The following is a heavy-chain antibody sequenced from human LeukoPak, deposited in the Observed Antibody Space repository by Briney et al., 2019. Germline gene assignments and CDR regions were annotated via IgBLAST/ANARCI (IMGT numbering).Heavy chain of an antibody. D-gene: IGHD3-3*01. CDR2: IWYDGSNK. CDR1: GFTFSSYG. CDR3: ARDSASQYYDFWSGYSDWFDP. Sequence: GGSLRLSCAASGFTFSSYGMHWVRQAPGKGLEWVAVIWYDGSNKYYADSVKGRFTISRDNSKNTLYLQVNSLRAEDTAVYYCARDSASQYYDFWSGYSDWFDPWGQGTLVTVSS. J-gene: IGHJ5*02. V-gene: IGHV3-33*01.